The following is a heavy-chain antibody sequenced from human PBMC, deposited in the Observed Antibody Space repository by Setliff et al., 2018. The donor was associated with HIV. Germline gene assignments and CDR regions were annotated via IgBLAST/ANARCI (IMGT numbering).Heavy chain of an antibody. D-gene: IGHD1-7*01. Sequence: PSETLFLTCTVSGGSISSYYWSWIRQPPGKGLEWIGYIYYSGSTNYNPSLKSRVTISVDTSKNQFSLKLSSVTAADTAVYYCARGDGTKYYYYYYMDVWGKGTTGTVS. J-gene: IGHJ6*03. CDR1: GGSISSYY. V-gene: IGHV4-59*01. CDR3: ARGDGTKYYYYYYMDV. CDR2: IYYSGST.